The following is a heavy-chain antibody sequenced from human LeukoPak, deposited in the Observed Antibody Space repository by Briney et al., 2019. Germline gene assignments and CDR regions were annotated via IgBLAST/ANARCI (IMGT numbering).Heavy chain of an antibody. CDR2: ISSSSSHI. Sequence: GGSLRLSCAAFGFTFSTHSMSWVGQAPGKRLEWVSSISSSSSHIYYADSMKGRFTVSRDNAKNSLFLQMNSLRAEDTAVYYCAKDFRTQLDGYSPPYHFDYWGQGALVTVSS. J-gene: IGHJ4*02. CDR3: AKDFRTQLDGYSPPYHFDY. CDR1: GFTFSTHS. V-gene: IGHV3-21*01. D-gene: IGHD5-24*01.